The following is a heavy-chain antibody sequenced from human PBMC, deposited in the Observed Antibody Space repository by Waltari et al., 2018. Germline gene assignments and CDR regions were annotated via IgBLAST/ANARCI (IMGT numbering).Heavy chain of an antibody. V-gene: IGHV4-30-2*01. Sequence: QLQLQESGSGLVKPSQTLSLTCAGSGGSISSGCYPWSWLRQPPGKGLEWIGYIYHSGSTYYNPSLKSRVTISVDRSKNQFSLKLSSVTAADTAVYYCASSYYDYIWGGPRYFDLWGRGTLVTVSS. J-gene: IGHJ2*01. D-gene: IGHD3-16*01. CDR2: IYHSGST. CDR3: ASSYYDYIWGGPRYFDL. CDR1: GGSISSGCYP.